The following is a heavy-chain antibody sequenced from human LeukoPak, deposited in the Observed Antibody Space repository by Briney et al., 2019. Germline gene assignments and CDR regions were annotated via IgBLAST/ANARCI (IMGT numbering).Heavy chain of an antibody. V-gene: IGHV3-30*02. CDR1: GFTFSTYG. J-gene: IGHJ4*02. D-gene: IGHD3-10*01. CDR3: ARDFLGGSAGSDY. Sequence: GGSLRLSCAASGFTFSTYGMHWVRQAPGKGLEWVAYIQYDGSNQQYADSVKGRFSISRDSSKNILYLQMNSLRAEDTAVYYCARDFLGGSAGSDYWGQGTLVTVSS. CDR2: IQYDGSNQ.